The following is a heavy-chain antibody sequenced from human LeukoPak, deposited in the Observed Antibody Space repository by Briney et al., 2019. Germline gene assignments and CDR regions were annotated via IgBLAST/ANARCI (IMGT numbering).Heavy chain of an antibody. CDR3: AESRGDSTSAYGLDV. V-gene: IGHV3-23*01. CDR2: ISGSGGST. Sequence: GGSLRLSCAASGFTFSSYAMSWVRQAPGKGLKWVSAISGSGGSTYYADSVKGRFTISRDDSKNTLYLQMNSLRAEDTAIYYCAESRGDSTSAYGLDVWGQGTTVTVFS. J-gene: IGHJ6*02. CDR1: GFTFSSYA. D-gene: IGHD2-2*01.